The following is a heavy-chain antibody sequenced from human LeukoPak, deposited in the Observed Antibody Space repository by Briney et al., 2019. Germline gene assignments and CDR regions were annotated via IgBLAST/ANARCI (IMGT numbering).Heavy chain of an antibody. Sequence: GGSLRLSCAASGFTFSSYSMNWVRQAPGKGLEWVSSISSSSSYIYYADSVKGRFTISRDNAKNSLYLQMNSLRAEDMALYYCAKEGATVGDAFDIWGQGTMVTVSS. CDR2: ISSSSSYI. CDR1: GFTFSSYS. V-gene: IGHV3-21*04. J-gene: IGHJ3*02. D-gene: IGHD1-26*01. CDR3: AKEGATVGDAFDI.